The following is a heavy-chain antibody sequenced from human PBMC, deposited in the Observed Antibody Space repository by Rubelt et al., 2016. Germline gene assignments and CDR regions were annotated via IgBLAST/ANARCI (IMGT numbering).Heavy chain of an antibody. D-gene: IGHD6-13*01. J-gene: IGHJ2*01. Sequence: QLQLQESGPGLVKPSETLSLTCTVSGGSISSSSYYWGWIRQPPGKGLEWIGSIYYSGSTYYNPSLKSRVTISVYTSKNQFSLKLSSVTAADTAVYYCARRGSSSSWYRNWYFDLWGRGTLVTVSS. CDR1: GGSISSSSYY. V-gene: IGHV4-39*07. CDR2: IYYSGST. CDR3: ARRGSSSSWYRNWYFDL.